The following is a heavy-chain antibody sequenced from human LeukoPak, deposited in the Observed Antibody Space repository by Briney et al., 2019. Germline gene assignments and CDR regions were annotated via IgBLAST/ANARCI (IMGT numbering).Heavy chain of an antibody. D-gene: IGHD5-12*01. CDR2: ITGSRGST. CDR1: GFTFTNYA. V-gene: IGHV3-23*01. CDR3: AKGRGAGYSGYDFEY. Sequence: GGSLRLSCAVSGFTFTNYAMSWVRQAPGKGLEWVSAITGSRGSTYFADSVKGRFTISRDTSKNTLYLQMNSLRAADTAVYYCAKGRGAGYSGYDFEYWGQGTLVTASS. J-gene: IGHJ4*02.